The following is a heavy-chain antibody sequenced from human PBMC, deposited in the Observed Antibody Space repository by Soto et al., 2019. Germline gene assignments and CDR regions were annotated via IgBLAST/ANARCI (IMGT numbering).Heavy chain of an antibody. Sequence: GGSLRLSCAASGFTFSNAWMSWVRQAPGKGLEWVGRIKSKTDGGTTDYAAPVKGRFTISRDDSKNTLYLQMNSLKTEDTAVYYCTTETRYSSGWYYFDYWGQGTLVTV. D-gene: IGHD6-19*01. CDR3: TTETRYSSGWYYFDY. CDR2: IKSKTDGGTT. CDR1: GFTFSNAW. J-gene: IGHJ4*02. V-gene: IGHV3-15*01.